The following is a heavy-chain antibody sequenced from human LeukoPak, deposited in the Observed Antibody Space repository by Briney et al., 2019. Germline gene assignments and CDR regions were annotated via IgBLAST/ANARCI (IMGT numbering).Heavy chain of an antibody. V-gene: IGHV3-23*01. Sequence: SGGSLILSCAASGFTFSDYAMSWVRQAPGGGLEWVSAISGSGGKTFYADSVKGRFTTSRDNSKNTVYLQMSSLRVEDSAVYYCTKDTAAWWYHRAYMNVWGTGTTVTVSS. CDR3: TKDTAAWWYHRAYMNV. CDR2: ISGSGGKT. D-gene: IGHD2-15*01. CDR1: GFTFSDYA. J-gene: IGHJ6*03.